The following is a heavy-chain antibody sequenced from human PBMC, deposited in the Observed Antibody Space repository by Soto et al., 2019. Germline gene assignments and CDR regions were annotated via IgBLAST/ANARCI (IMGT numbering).Heavy chain of an antibody. CDR1: GFTFSSYA. CDR3: ARRGVTGYSSSWYPGGFDY. Sequence: EVQLLESGGGLVQPGGSLRLSCAASGFTFSSYAMSWVRQAPGKGLEWVSAISGSGGSTYYADSVKGRFTISRDNSKNTLYLQMNDLRAEDTAVYYCARRGVTGYSSSWYPGGFDYWGQGTLVTVSS. D-gene: IGHD6-13*01. J-gene: IGHJ4*02. CDR2: ISGSGGST. V-gene: IGHV3-23*01.